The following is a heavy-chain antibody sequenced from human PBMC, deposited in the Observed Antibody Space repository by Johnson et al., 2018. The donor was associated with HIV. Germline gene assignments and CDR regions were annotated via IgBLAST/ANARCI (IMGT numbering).Heavy chain of an antibody. CDR1: GFTFSSYG. D-gene: IGHD6-6*01. J-gene: IGHJ3*02. CDR3: ARDFSSSSNAFDI. CDR2: IGDDGSNK. Sequence: QMLLVESGGGVVQPGGSLRLSCVASGFTFSSYGMHWVRQAPGKGLEWVAFIGDDGSNKYYGDSVKCRVAISRDNSNNTVYLQMNSLRAEDTAVYYCARDFSSSSNAFDIWGQGTMVTVSS. V-gene: IGHV3-30*02.